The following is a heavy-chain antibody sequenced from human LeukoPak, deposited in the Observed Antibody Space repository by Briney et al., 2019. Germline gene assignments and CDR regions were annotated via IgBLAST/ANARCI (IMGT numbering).Heavy chain of an antibody. J-gene: IGHJ4*02. D-gene: IGHD6-19*01. V-gene: IGHV3-21*01. Sequence: PGGSLRLSCAASGFTFSSYSMNWVRQAPGKGLEWVSSISSSSSYIYYADSVKGRFTISRDNAKNSLYLQMNSLRAEDTAVYYCAQSRGGWTPYWGQGTLVTVSS. CDR1: GFTFSSYS. CDR2: ISSSSSYI. CDR3: AQSRGGWTPY.